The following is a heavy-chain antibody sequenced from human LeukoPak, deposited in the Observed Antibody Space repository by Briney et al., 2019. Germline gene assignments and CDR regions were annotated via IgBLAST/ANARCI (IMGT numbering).Heavy chain of an antibody. CDR3: ARHPFSSPFDY. CDR2: VYVTGNT. V-gene: IGHV4-59*08. Sequence: SETLSLTCTVSGTSISSYYWSWIRQPPGKGLEWIGYVYVTGNTNYNPPLKSRVTISMDTSKNQFSLKVTSVTAGDTAVYYCARHPFSSPFDYWGQGTLVAVSS. J-gene: IGHJ4*02. CDR1: GTSISSYY. D-gene: IGHD2/OR15-2a*01.